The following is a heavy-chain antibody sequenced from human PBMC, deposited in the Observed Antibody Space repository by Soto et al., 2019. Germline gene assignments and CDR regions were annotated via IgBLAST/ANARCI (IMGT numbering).Heavy chain of an antibody. D-gene: IGHD3-22*01. CDR2: TYYSGST. Sequence: SETLSLTCTVADGSISSGDYYWSWIRQPPGKGLEWIGYTYYSGSTYYNPSLKSRVTISVDTSKNQFSLKLSSVTAADTAVYYCATLAEYYYDSSGPHDYWGQGTLVTVSS. CDR1: DGSISSGDYY. J-gene: IGHJ4*02. V-gene: IGHV4-30-4*01. CDR3: ATLAEYYYDSSGPHDY.